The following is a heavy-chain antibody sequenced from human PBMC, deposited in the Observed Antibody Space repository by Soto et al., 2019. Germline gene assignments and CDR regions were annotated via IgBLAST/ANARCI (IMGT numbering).Heavy chain of an antibody. CDR2: INPSGGNT. CDR1: GYTFTSYY. Sequence: ASVKVSCKASGYTFTSYYMHWVRLAPGQGLEWMGIINPSGGNTNYAQKLQGRVTMTTDTSTSTAYMELRSLRSDDTAVYYCARAAAVAGRDWYFDLWGRGTLVTVSS. V-gene: IGHV1-46*01. D-gene: IGHD6-19*01. CDR3: ARAAAVAGRDWYFDL. J-gene: IGHJ2*01.